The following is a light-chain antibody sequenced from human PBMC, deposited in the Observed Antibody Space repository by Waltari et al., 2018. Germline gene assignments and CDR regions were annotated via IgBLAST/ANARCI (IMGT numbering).Light chain of an antibody. V-gene: IGKV3-20*01. CDR2: GAS. J-gene: IGKJ1*01. CDR3: QQYGTSPQT. CDR1: QRVSSNF. Sequence: EVVLKQSPGTLLLSPGARATLFCRASQRVSSNFLAWFQQKPGQAPRLLMYGASSRASGIPDRFSGSGSETDFTLTISRLESEDVAVYYCQQYGTSPQTFGQGTKVEI.